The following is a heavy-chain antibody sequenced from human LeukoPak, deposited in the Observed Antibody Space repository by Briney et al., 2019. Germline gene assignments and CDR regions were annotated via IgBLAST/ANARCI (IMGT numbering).Heavy chain of an antibody. CDR3: ARDGMGIAVAGNGPGDY. V-gene: IGHV1-46*01. CDR1: GYTFTGYY. J-gene: IGHJ4*02. CDR2: INPSGGST. D-gene: IGHD6-19*01. Sequence: AASVKVSCKASGYTFTGYYMHWVRQAPGQGLEWMGIINPSGGSTSYAQKFQGRVTMTRDMSTSTVYMELSSLRSEDTAVYYCARDGMGIAVAGNGPGDYWGQGTLVTVSS.